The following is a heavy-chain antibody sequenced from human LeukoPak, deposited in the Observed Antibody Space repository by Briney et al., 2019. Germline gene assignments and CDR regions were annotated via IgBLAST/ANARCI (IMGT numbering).Heavy chain of an antibody. J-gene: IGHJ4*02. V-gene: IGHV4-61*02. D-gene: IGHD5-12*01. CDR1: GGSISSGSYY. CDR3: ARGSGYAWQDY. Sequence: PSETLSLTCTVSGGSISSGSYYWSWIRQPAGKGLEWIGRIYTSGSTNYNPSLKSRVTISVDTSKNQFSPKLSSVTAADTAVYYCARGSGYAWQDYWGQGTLVTVSS. CDR2: IYTSGST.